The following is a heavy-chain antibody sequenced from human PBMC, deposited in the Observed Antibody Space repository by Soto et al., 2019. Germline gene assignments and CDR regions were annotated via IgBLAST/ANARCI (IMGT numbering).Heavy chain of an antibody. V-gene: IGHV1-69*13. CDR3: ARSPYMVEAATDYYYYGMDV. CDR1: GGTFSSYA. Sequence: SVKVSCKASGGTFSSYAISWVRQAPGQGLEWMGGIIPIFGTANYAQKFQGRVTITADESTSTAYMELSSLRSEDTAVYYCARSPYMVEAATDYYYYGMDVWGQGTTVTVSS. CDR2: IIPIFGTA. J-gene: IGHJ6*02. D-gene: IGHD2-15*01.